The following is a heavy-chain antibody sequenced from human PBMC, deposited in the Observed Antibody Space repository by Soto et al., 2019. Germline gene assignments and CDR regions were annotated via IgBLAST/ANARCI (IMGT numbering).Heavy chain of an antibody. V-gene: IGHV4-4*07. Sequence: SETLSLTCTVSGGSLNSYYWTWIRQPAGKGLEWIGRIFTSGSTNYNPSLKSRVTISVDTSKNQFSLKLSSVTAADTAVYYCARDRASSSWYNWFDPWGQGTLVTVSS. CDR3: ARDRASSSWYNWFDP. D-gene: IGHD6-13*01. CDR2: IFTSGST. J-gene: IGHJ5*02. CDR1: GGSLNSYY.